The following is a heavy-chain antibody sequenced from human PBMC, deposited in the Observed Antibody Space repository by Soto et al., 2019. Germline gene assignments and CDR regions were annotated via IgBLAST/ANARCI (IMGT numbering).Heavy chain of an antibody. D-gene: IGHD6-19*01. J-gene: IGHJ4*02. CDR3: ARTSSNMSGWYFY. CDR2: IIPIFGTA. CDR1: GGTFSSYA. Sequence: QAQLVQSGAEVKKPGSSVKVSCKASGGTFSSYAISWVRQAPGQGLEWMGGIIPIFGTANYAQKFQGRVTTTADKSTSTAYLELSSLRSEDTAVYYCARTSSNMSGWYFYWGQGTLVTVSS. V-gene: IGHV1-69*06.